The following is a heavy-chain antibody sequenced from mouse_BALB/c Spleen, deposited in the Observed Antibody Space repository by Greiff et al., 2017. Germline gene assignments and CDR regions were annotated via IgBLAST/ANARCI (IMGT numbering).Heavy chain of an antibody. V-gene: IGHV5-4*02. CDR3: ARAGED. Sequence: EVQRVESGGGLVKPGGSLKLSCAASGFTFSDYYMYWVRQTPEKRLEWVATISDGGSYTYYPDSVKGRFTISRDNAKNNLYLQMSSLKSEDTAMYYCARAGEDWGQGTLVTVSA. J-gene: IGHJ3*01. CDR2: ISDGGSYT. CDR1: GFTFSDYY.